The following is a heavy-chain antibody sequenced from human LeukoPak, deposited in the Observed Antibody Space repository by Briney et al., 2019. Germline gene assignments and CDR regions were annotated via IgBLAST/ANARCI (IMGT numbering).Heavy chain of an antibody. D-gene: IGHD1-7*01. CDR2: INPSGGST. J-gene: IGHJ4*02. Sequence: ASVKVSCKASGYTFTSYYMHWVRQAPGQGLEWMGIINPSGGSTSYAQKFQGRVTMTRDTSTSTVYMELSSLRSEDTAVCYCARDADFTVTTGILRDYWGQGTLVTVSS. CDR3: ARDADFTVTTGILRDY. V-gene: IGHV1-46*01. CDR1: GYTFTSYY.